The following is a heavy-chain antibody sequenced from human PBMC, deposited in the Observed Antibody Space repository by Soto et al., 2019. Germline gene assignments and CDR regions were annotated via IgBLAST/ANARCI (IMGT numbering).Heavy chain of an antibody. CDR1: GGTFSSYA. CDR2: IIPIFGTA. V-gene: IGHV1-69*13. D-gene: IGHD2-15*01. J-gene: IGHJ5*02. Sequence: ASVKVSCKASGGTFSSYAISWVRQAPGQGLEWMGGIIPIFGTANYAQKFQGRVTITADESTSTAYMELSSLRSEDTAVYYCARVVAATYWFDPWGQGTLVTVSS. CDR3: ARVVAATYWFDP.